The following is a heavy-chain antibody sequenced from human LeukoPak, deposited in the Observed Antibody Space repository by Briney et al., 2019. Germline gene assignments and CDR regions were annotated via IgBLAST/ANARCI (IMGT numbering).Heavy chain of an antibody. CDR3: ARGLRTAAGLDY. D-gene: IGHD6-13*01. CDR1: GFTFSRYW. CDR2: INEVGTEK. J-gene: IGHJ4*02. Sequence: PGGSLRLSCAASGFTFSRYWMNWVRQAPGKGLEWVANINEVGTEKHYVDSVEGRFTTSRDNAENSLSLQMNSLRVEDAAVYYCARGLRTAAGLDYWGQGTLVTVPS. V-gene: IGHV3-7*04.